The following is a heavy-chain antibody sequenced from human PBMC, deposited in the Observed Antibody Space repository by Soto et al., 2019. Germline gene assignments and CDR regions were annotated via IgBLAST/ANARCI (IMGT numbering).Heavy chain of an antibody. V-gene: IGHV5-51*01. Sequence: GESLKISCQVSGYTFTIYWIGWVRQMPGKGLEWMGIIYPSDSDTRYSPSFQGQVTTSADQSINAAYLQWDSLKASDTAIYYCARPANTVADHFDLWGQGTPVTVSS. J-gene: IGHJ4*02. CDR2: IYPSDSDT. CDR3: ARPANTVADHFDL. CDR1: GYTFTIYW. D-gene: IGHD2-15*01.